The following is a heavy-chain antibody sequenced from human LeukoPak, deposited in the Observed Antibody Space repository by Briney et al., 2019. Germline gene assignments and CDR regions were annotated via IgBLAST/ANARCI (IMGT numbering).Heavy chain of an antibody. CDR3: ARRSGRRFDY. Sequence: SETLSLTCAVYGGSFSGYYWSWIRQPPGNGLEWIGEINHSGSTNYNPSLKSRVTISVDTSKNQFSLKLSSVTAADTAVYYCARRSGRRFDYWGQGTLVTVSS. CDR1: GGSFSGYY. J-gene: IGHJ4*02. D-gene: IGHD2-15*01. CDR2: INHSGST. V-gene: IGHV4-34*01.